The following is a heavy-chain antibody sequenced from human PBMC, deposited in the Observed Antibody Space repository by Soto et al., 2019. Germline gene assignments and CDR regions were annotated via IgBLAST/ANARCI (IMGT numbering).Heavy chain of an antibody. Sequence: GGALRLSFAASGFTFSSYRMNWVLQAPGKGLDSVSSISSSSSYLTYADPVKGRLTISRDNATNSLYMKMNRLRAEDTAVYYCARIQTGYDAFDTWGQGTMVTVSS. V-gene: IGHV3-21*01. CDR1: GFTFSSYR. J-gene: IGHJ3*02. CDR2: ISSSSSYL. D-gene: IGHD2-15*01. CDR3: ARIQTGYDAFDT.